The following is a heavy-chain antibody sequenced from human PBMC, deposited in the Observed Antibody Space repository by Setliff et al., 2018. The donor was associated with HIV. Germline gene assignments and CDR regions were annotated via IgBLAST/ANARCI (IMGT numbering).Heavy chain of an antibody. CDR3: ARTIRGVVVLPADNYMDV. D-gene: IGHD2-2*01. CDR2: IYYSGST. CDR1: GGSISSSDYY. Sequence: SETLSLTCTVSGGSISSSDYYWGWIRQPPGKGLEWIATIYYSGSTYYNPSLMSRVTISVDTPENQFSLKLTSVTAADTAVYYCARTIRGVVVLPADNYMDVWGKGTTVTVSS. V-gene: IGHV4-39*07. J-gene: IGHJ6*03.